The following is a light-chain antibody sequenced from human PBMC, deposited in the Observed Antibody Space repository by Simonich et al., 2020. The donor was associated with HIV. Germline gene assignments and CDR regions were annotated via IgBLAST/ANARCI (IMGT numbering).Light chain of an antibody. CDR3: QSADSSGTYVV. CDR1: ALPEKH. V-gene: IGLV3-25*03. Sequence: SYELTQPPSVSVSPGQPARITCPGDALPEKHAYWYQQKPGPAPGLVIYKDSERPSWIPERFSGSSSGTTVTLTISGVQAEDEADYYCQSADSSGTYVVFGGGTKLTVL. CDR2: KDS. J-gene: IGLJ2*01.